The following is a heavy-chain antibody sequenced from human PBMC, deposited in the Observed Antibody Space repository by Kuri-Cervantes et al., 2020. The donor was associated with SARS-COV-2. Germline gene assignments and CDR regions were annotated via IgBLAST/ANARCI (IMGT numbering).Heavy chain of an antibody. CDR1: GYTFTSYG. CDR2: ISAYNGNT. D-gene: IGHD6-19*01. Sequence: ASVKVSCKASGYTFTSYGISWVRQAPGQGLEWMGWISAYNGNTNYAQKLQGRVTMTTDTSTSTAYMELRSLRSEDTAVYYCASQEGSGWYPASFQHWGQGTLVTVSS. V-gene: IGHV1-18*01. J-gene: IGHJ1*01. CDR3: ASQEGSGWYPASFQH.